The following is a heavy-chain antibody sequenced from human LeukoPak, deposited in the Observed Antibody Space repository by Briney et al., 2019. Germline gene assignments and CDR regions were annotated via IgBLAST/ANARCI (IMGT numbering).Heavy chain of an antibody. D-gene: IGHD4-17*01. CDR3: ARLMTTVTTSKNY. J-gene: IGHJ4*02. Sequence: PGRSQRLSCAASGFTFSSYAMHWVRQAPGKGLEWVAVISYDGSNKYYADSVKGRFTISRDNSKNTLYLQMNSLRAEDTAVYYCARLMTTVTTSKNYWGQGTLVTVSS. CDR2: ISYDGSNK. V-gene: IGHV3-30-3*01. CDR1: GFTFSSYA.